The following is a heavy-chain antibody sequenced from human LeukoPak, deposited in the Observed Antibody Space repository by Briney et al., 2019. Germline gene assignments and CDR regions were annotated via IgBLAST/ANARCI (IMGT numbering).Heavy chain of an antibody. CDR2: ISAYNGNT. D-gene: IGHD3-3*01. V-gene: IGHV1-18*01. Sequence: ASVKVSCKASGYTFTSYGISWVRQAPGQGLEWMGWISAYNGNTNYAQKLQSRVIMTTDTSTSTAYMELRSLRSDDTAVYYCARASSSKNSITIFAVVLRGYWFDPWGQGTLVTVSS. CDR3: ARASSSKNSITIFAVVLRGYWFDP. CDR1: GYTFTSYG. J-gene: IGHJ5*02.